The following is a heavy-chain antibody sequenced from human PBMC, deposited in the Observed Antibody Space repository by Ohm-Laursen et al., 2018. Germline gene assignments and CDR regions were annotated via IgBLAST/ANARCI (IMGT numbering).Heavy chain of an antibody. CDR1: ADSVSSNSAA. J-gene: IGHJ6*02. D-gene: IGHD2-8*01. V-gene: IGHV6-1*01. Sequence: QTLSLTCAISADSVSSNSAAWNWIRQSPSRGLEWLGRTYYRSKWYNDYAVSVKSRITINPDTSKNQFSLQLNSVTPEDTAVYYCAREGADPLGVRYYYYGMDVWGQGTTVTVSS. CDR3: AREGADPLGVRYYYYGMDV. CDR2: TYYRSKWYN.